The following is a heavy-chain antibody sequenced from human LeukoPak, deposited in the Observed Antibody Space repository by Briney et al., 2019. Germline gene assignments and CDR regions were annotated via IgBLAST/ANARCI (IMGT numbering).Heavy chain of an antibody. D-gene: IGHD3-10*01. CDR3: ARVEGYSSGSYHTRYYYYYYGMDV. Sequence: SVKVSCKASGGTFSSYAISWVRQAPGQGLEWMGRIIPILGIANYAQKFQGRVTITADKSTSTAYIELSSLRSEDAAVYYCARVEGYSSGSYHTRYYYYYYGMDVWGQGTTVTVSS. J-gene: IGHJ6*02. CDR2: IIPILGIA. V-gene: IGHV1-69*04. CDR1: GGTFSSYA.